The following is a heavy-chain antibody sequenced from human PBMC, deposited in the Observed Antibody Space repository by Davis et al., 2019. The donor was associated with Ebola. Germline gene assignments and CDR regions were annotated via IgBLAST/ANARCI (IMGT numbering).Heavy chain of an antibody. CDR1: GFTFSNYG. J-gene: IGHJ4*02. CDR2: ISSSGGST. Sequence: GGSLRLSCAASGFTFSNYGMHWVRQAPGKGLEHVSAISSSGGSTYHATSVEGRFTISRDNSKNTLYLQMGNLRPEDMAVYYCARDLPVAGTTGFDYWGQRTLVTVSS. CDR3: ARDLPVAGTTGFDY. V-gene: IGHV3-64*01. D-gene: IGHD6-19*01.